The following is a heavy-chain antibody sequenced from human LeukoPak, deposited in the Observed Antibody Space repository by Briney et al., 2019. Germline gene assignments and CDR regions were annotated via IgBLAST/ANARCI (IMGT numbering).Heavy chain of an antibody. D-gene: IGHD3-22*01. CDR3: ARSSGYMSY. Sequence: SETLSLTCTVSHYSISSNYYWGWIRQPPGRGLGWIGSIYHSGSTYYNPSLKSRVTISVDTSKNQFSLKLSSVTAADTAVYDCARSSGYMSYWGQGTLVTVSS. V-gene: IGHV4-38-2*02. CDR2: IYHSGST. CDR1: HYSISSNYY. J-gene: IGHJ4*02.